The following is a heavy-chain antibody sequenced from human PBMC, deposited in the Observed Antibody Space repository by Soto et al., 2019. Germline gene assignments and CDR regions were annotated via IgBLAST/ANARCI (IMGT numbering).Heavy chain of an antibody. V-gene: IGHV1-18*01. CDR2: ISAYNGNT. Sequence: ASVKVSCKASGYTFTSYGISWVRQAPGQGLEWMGWISAYNGNTNYAQKLQGRVTMTTDTSTSTAYMELRSLRSDDTAVYYCARDGVPSYYYGSGAPGYYYYGMDVWGQGTTVTAP. J-gene: IGHJ6*02. D-gene: IGHD3-10*01. CDR1: GYTFTSYG. CDR3: ARDGVPSYYYGSGAPGYYYYGMDV.